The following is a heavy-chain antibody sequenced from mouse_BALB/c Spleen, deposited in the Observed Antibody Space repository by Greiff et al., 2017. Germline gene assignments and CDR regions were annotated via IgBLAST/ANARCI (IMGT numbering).Heavy chain of an antibody. V-gene: IGHV1-5*01. CDR2: IYPGNSDT. CDR3: TRRLNWDKRAWFAY. Sequence: EVQLQESGTVLARPGASVKMSCKASGYTFTSYWMHWVKQRPGQGLEWIGAIYPGNSDTSYNQKFKGKAKLTAVTSTSTAYMELSSLTNEDSAVYYCTRRLNWDKRAWFAYWGQGTLVTVSA. D-gene: IGHD4-1*01. J-gene: IGHJ3*01. CDR1: GYTFTSYW.